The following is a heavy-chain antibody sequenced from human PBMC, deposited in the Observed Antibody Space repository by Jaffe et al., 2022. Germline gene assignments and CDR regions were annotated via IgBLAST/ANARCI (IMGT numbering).Heavy chain of an antibody. CDR2: IRYDGSNK. J-gene: IGHJ6*03. Sequence: QVQLVESGGGVVQPGGSLRLSCAASGFTFSSYGMHWVRQAPGKGLEWVAFIRYDGSNKYDADSVKGRFTISRDNSKNTLCLQMNSLGAEDTAVYYCAKDGYSQTYGPHYMDVWGKGTTVTVSS. CDR3: AKDGYSQTYGPHYMDV. CDR1: GFTFSSYG. D-gene: IGHD5-18*01. V-gene: IGHV3-30*02.